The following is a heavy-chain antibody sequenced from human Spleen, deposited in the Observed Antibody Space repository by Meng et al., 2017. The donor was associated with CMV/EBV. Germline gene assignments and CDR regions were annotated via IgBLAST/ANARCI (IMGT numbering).Heavy chain of an antibody. CDR2: INPERGGA. J-gene: IGHJ4*02. V-gene: IGHV1-2*02. CDR1: GYTFTGYD. CDR3: ARVGAGGTLHY. D-gene: IGHD1-26*01. Sequence: SGKGSGYTFTGYDRHGGRQGPGEGVGRRGWINPERGGANYTQKFQERGTMTRDTSINTAYMERRRLRSDDTAVYYCARVGAGGTLHYWGQGTLVTVSS.